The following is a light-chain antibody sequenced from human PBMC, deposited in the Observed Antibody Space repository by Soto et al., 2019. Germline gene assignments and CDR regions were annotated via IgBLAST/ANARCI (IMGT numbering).Light chain of an antibody. CDR1: QSISSW. J-gene: IGKJ1*01. CDR3: QQYGAMWT. CDR2: DAS. V-gene: IGKV1-5*01. Sequence: DIQITQSPSTLSASVGDRVTITCRASQSISSWLAWYQQKPGKAPKLLIYDASNLESGGPSRFSGGGSGTEFSLTISSLQPDDFATYYCQQYGAMWTFGQGTQVDIK.